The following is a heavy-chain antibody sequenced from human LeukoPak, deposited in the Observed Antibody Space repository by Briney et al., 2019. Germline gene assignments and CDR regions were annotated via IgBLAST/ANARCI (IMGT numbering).Heavy chain of an antibody. CDR2: IYYSGST. V-gene: IGHV4-59*01. Sequence: SETLSLTCTVSGGSISSDYWSWIRQPPGKGLEWIGYIYYSGSTNYNPSLKSRVTISVDTSKNQFSLKLSSVTAADTAVYYCARGIGDFWSWALWGQGTLVTVSS. CDR3: ARGIGDFWSWAL. CDR1: GGSISSDY. J-gene: IGHJ4*02. D-gene: IGHD3-3*01.